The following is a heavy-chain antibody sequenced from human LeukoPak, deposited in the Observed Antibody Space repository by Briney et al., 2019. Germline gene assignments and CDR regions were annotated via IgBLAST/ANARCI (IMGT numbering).Heavy chain of an antibody. CDR3: ARESYDSSGYYYVGWFDP. V-gene: IGHV1-69*13. D-gene: IGHD3-22*01. J-gene: IGHJ5*02. Sequence: SVKVSCKASGGTFSSYAISWVRQAPGQGLEWMGGIIPIFGTANYAQKFQGRATITADESTSTAYMELSSLRSEDTAVYYCARESYDSSGYYYVGWFDPWGQGTLVTVSS. CDR2: IIPIFGTA. CDR1: GGTFSSYA.